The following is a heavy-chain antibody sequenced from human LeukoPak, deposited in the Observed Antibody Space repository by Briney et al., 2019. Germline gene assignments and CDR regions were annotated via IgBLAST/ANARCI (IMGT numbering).Heavy chain of an antibody. CDR1: GGSISSYY. CDR3: ARGHGSSWYYHFDY. Sequence: PSETLSLTCTVSGGSISSYYWSWIRQPPGKGLEWIGYIYCSGSTNYNPSLKSRVTISVDTSKNQFSLKLSSVTAADTAVYYCARGHGSSWYYHFDYWGQGTLVTVSS. CDR2: IYCSGST. J-gene: IGHJ4*02. V-gene: IGHV4-59*01. D-gene: IGHD6-13*01.